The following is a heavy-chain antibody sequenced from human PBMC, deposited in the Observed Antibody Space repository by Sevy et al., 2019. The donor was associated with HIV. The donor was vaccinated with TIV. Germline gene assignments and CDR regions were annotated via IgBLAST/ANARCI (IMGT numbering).Heavy chain of an antibody. CDR2: IKVDGSEI. D-gene: IGHD1-26*01. CDR1: GFTFHTYW. CDR3: ARDCNSRTCLWGLDV. Sequence: GGSLRLSCVASGFTFHTYWMSWVRQAPGKGLEWVAHIKVDGSEIYYVDSVKGRFTISRDNAKNSLYLQMNSLRVEDTGVYHCARDCNSRTCLWGLDVWGQGTTVTVSS. J-gene: IGHJ6*02. V-gene: IGHV3-7*03.